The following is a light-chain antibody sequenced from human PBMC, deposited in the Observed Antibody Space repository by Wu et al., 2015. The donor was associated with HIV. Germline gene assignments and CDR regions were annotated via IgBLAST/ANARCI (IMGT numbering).Light chain of an antibody. J-gene: IGKJ1*01. Sequence: DIQLTHSYSLLSASVGDTITILCRASQHISNSLAWYQKKPGEAPKLLIYKGSVLESGVSSRFSGGGSGTEFTLTINRLQPDDFATYYCQYYGAFGQGTKVE. CDR3: QYYGA. CDR2: KGS. V-gene: IGKV1-5*03. CDR1: QHISNS.